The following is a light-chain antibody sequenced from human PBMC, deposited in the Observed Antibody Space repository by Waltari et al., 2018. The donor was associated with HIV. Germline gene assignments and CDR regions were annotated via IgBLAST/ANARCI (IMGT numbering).Light chain of an antibody. CDR3: HQYISYPYT. J-gene: IGKJ2*01. V-gene: IGKV1-5*03. CDR1: QNIRGL. Sequence: DIQRTQSPSTLSASVGDRVTLTCRASQNIRGLLAWYQQKPGKAPKSLIYQASILESGVPSRFSGSSSGTEFTLTISSLQPDDSSIYYCHQYISYPYTFGQGTKLEIK. CDR2: QAS.